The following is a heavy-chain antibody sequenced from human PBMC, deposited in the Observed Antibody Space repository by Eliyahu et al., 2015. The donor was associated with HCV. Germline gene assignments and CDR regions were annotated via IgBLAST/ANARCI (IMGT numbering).Heavy chain of an antibody. D-gene: IGHD4-17*01. J-gene: IGHJ4*02. V-gene: IGHV4-34*01. CDR1: GGSFSSDY. Sequence: QVRLQQWGAGLLKLSETLSLXCGVSGGSFSSDYXSWIRQPPGKGLEWIGEINHRGTTYYNSSLKSRVTISVDTSKDHFSLKLSSVTAADTAVYYCVKDYGDDEYWGQGTLVTVST. CDR3: VKDYGDDEY. CDR2: INHRGTT.